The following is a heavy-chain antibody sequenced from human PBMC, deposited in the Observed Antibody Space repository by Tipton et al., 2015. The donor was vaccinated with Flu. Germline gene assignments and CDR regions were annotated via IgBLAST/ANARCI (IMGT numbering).Heavy chain of an antibody. J-gene: IGHJ4*02. D-gene: IGHD3-10*01. Sequence: SLRLSCAASGFTFSSYWMHWVRQAPGKGLEWLSAISGSGESTYYADSVKGRFTISRDKSENTLSLQMNSLRAEDTAVYYCAKTRITMVQGVIPYFDYWGQGTLVTVSS. CDR2: ISGSGEST. CDR3: AKTRITMVQGVIPYFDY. V-gene: IGHV3-23*01. CDR1: GFTFSSYW.